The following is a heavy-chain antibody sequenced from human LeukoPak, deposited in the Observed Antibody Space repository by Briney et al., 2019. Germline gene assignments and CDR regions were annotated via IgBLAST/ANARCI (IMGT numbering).Heavy chain of an antibody. CDR2: IYSGGST. CDR3: ARGGPGQWLVTYFDY. V-gene: IGHV3-53*01. J-gene: IGHJ4*02. CDR1: GFTVSSNY. Sequence: PGGSLRLSCAASGFTVSSNYMSWVRQAPGKGLEWVSVIYSGGSTYYADSVKGRFTISRDNSKNTLYLQMNSLRAEDTAVYYCARGGPGQWLVTYFDYRGQGTLVTVSS. D-gene: IGHD6-19*01.